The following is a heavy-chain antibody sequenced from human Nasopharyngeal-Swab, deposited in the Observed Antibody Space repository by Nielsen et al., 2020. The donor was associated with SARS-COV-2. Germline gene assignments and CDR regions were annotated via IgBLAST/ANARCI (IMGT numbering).Heavy chain of an antibody. D-gene: IGHD2/OR15-2a*01. CDR1: GDSISSSSYY. Sequence: SETLSLTCTVSGDSISSSSYYWGWIRQPPGKGLEWIGSISYSGSTYYNPSLKNRVTISVATSKKQFSLRLNSVTAADTAVYFCGRSIISPTSGAFYIWGQGTMVTASS. CDR2: ISYSGST. V-gene: IGHV4-39*01. J-gene: IGHJ3*02. CDR3: GRSIISPTSGAFYI.